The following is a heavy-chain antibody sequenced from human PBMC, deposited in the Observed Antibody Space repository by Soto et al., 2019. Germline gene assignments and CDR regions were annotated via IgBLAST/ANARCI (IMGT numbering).Heavy chain of an antibody. Sequence: QVQLEESGGGVVQPGRSLRLSCAGSGFSIRDHAMHWVRQAPGKGLEWMVQIWYEGNTRYFADSVKGRFTISKDNSKNTMYLQMNSLRDEDTAVYYCARDGQQQTPYTMDVWGQGTTVTVSS. CDR3: ARDGQQQTPYTMDV. J-gene: IGHJ6*02. D-gene: IGHD6-13*01. CDR1: GFSIRDHA. CDR2: IWYEGNTR. V-gene: IGHV3-33*01.